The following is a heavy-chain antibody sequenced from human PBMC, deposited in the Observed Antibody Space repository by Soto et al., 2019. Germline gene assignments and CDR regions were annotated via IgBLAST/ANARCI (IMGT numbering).Heavy chain of an antibody. J-gene: IGHJ5*02. CDR1: GFSLSTSGVG. V-gene: IGHV2-5*02. CDR3: AHRRGPGYGSGSYSPNYNWFDP. D-gene: IGHD3-10*01. Sequence: GSGPTLVNPTQTLTLTCTFSGFSLSTSGVGVGWIRQPPGKALEWLALIYWDDDKRYSPSLKSRLTITKDTSKNQVVLTMTNMDPVDTATYYCAHRRGPGYGSGSYSPNYNWFDPWGQGTLVAVSS. CDR2: IYWDDDK.